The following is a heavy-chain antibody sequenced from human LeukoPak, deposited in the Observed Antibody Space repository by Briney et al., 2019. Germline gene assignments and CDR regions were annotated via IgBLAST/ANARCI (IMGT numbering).Heavy chain of an antibody. Sequence: PGRSLRLSCAASGFTFSSYAMSWVRQAPGKGLEWVSAISGSGGSTYYADSVKGRFTISRDNSKNTLYLQMNSLRAEDTAVYYCAKPGYSSSWSFDYWGQGTLVTVSS. J-gene: IGHJ4*02. CDR1: GFTFSSYA. V-gene: IGHV3-23*01. CDR3: AKPGYSSSWSFDY. D-gene: IGHD6-13*01. CDR2: ISGSGGST.